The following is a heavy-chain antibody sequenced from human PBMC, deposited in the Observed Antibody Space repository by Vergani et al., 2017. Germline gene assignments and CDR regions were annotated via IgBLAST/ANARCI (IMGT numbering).Heavy chain of an antibody. J-gene: IGHJ4*02. CDR1: GGSISSGGYY. D-gene: IGHD6-13*01. CDR3: VGVGIAAAGTHPFDY. CDR2: IYYSGSA. Sequence: QVQLQESGPGLVKPSQTLSLTCTVSGGSISSGGYYWSWIRQHPGKGLEWIGYIYYSGSAYYNPSLKSRVTISVDTSKNQFSLKLSSVTAADTALYYCVGVGIAAAGTHPFDYWGQGTLVTVSS. V-gene: IGHV4-31*03.